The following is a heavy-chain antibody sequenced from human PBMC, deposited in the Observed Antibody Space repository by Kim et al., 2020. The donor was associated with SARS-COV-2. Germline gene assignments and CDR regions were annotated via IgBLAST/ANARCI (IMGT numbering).Heavy chain of an antibody. V-gene: IGHV4-31*03. J-gene: IGHJ3*02. CDR1: GGSISSGGYY. D-gene: IGHD3-22*01. Sequence: SETLSLTCTVSGGSISSGGYYWSWIRQHPGKGLEWIGYIYYSGSTYYNPSLKSRVTISVDTSKDQFSLKLSSVTAADTAVYYCARAPMIVVVINAFDIWGQGTMVTVSS. CDR2: IYYSGST. CDR3: ARAPMIVVVINAFDI.